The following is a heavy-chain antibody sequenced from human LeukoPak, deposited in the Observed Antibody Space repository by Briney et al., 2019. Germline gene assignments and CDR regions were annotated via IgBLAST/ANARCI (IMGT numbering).Heavy chain of an antibody. CDR1: GGSISTSTYY. Sequence: SETLSLTCTVSGGSISTSTYYWGWIRQPPGKGLEWTASIYYGGSTYYNPSLKSRVTISIDTAKNQFSLRLSSVTAADTAVYYCARVLKGRAPFDYWGQGTLVTVSS. V-gene: IGHV4-39*07. CDR3: ARVLKGRAPFDY. J-gene: IGHJ4*02. CDR2: IYYGGST.